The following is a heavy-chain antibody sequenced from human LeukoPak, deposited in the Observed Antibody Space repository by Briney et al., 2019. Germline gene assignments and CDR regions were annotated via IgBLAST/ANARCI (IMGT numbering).Heavy chain of an antibody. CDR2: IIPIFGTA. J-gene: IGHJ4*02. CDR1: GGTFSSYA. Sequence: GSSVKVSCKASGGTFSSYAISWVRQAPGQGLEWMGGIIPIFGTANYAQKFQGRVTITADKSTSTAYMELRSLRSDDTAVYYCARREQWLVGDDYWGQGTLVTVSS. V-gene: IGHV1-69*06. D-gene: IGHD6-19*01. CDR3: ARREQWLVGDDY.